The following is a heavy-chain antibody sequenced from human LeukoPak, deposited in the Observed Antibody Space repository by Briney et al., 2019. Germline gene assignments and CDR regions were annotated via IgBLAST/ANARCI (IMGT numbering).Heavy chain of an antibody. CDR1: GGSISSGDYY. D-gene: IGHD6-13*01. CDR2: IYYSGST. Sequence: SETLSLTCTVSGGSISSGDYYWSWIRQPPGKGLEWIGYIYYSGSTYYNPSLKSRVTISVDTSKNQFSLKLSSVTAADTAVYYCARDNRGSWYVYYYYGMDVWGQGTTVTVS. V-gene: IGHV4-30-4*01. J-gene: IGHJ6*02. CDR3: ARDNRGSWYVYYYYGMDV.